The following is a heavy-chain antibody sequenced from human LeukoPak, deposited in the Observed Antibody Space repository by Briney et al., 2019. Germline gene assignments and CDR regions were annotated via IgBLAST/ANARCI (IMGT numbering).Heavy chain of an antibody. D-gene: IGHD5-24*01. CDR2: INSDGTST. J-gene: IGHJ4*02. V-gene: IGHV3-74*01. Sequence: GGSLRLSCAASGFPLSRDWMHWVRQAPGKGLVWVSRINSDGTSTIYADSVKGRFTISRDNAKNTLYLQMNSLRAEDTAVYYCARMASGVTGYWGQGTLVTVSS. CDR3: ARMASGVTGY. CDR1: GFPLSRDW.